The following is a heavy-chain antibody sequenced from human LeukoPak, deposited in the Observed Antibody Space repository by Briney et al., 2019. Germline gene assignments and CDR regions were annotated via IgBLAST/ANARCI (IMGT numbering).Heavy chain of an antibody. J-gene: IGHJ5*02. V-gene: IGHV1-69*05. D-gene: IGHD2-2*01. CDR2: IIPIFGTA. CDR1: GGTFSSYA. CDR3: ARGRRWLSQLPRNWFDP. Sequence: SVKVSCKASGGTFSSYAISWVRQAPGQGLEWMGRIIPIFGTANYAQKFQGRVTITTDESTSTAYMELSSLRSEDTAVYYCARGRRWLSQLPRNWFDPWGQGTLVTVSS.